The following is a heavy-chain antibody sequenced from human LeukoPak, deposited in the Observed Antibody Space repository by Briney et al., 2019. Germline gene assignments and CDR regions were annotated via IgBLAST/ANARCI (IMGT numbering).Heavy chain of an antibody. Sequence: SETLSLTCTVSGGTISSGDYYWSWIRQPPGKGLEWIGYIYYSGSTSYGPSLKSRLTISVDRSKNQFSLRLNSVTAVDTAVYYCARDILTGFDYWGQGTLVTVSS. J-gene: IGHJ4*02. D-gene: IGHD3-9*01. CDR2: IYYSGST. V-gene: IGHV4-30-4*01. CDR3: ARDILTGFDY. CDR1: GGTISSGDYY.